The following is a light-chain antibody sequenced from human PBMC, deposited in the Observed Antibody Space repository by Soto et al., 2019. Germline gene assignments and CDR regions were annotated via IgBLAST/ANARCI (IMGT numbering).Light chain of an antibody. CDR2: EVS. CDR1: SSEVGSYNL. CDR3: CSYAGSSTPLI. J-gene: IGLJ1*01. Sequence: QSVLTQPASLSGSPGPSITISCTGTSSEVGSYNLVSWYQQHPGKAPKLMIYEVSKRPSGVSNRFSGSKSGNTASLTISGLQAEDEADYYCCSYAGSSTPLIFGTGTKVTVL. V-gene: IGLV2-23*02.